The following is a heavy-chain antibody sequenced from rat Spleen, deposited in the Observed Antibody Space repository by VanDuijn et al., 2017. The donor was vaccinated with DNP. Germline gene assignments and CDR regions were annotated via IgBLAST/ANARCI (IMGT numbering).Heavy chain of an antibody. V-gene: IGHV3-1*01. CDR2: ISYSGST. CDR1: GYSITSNY. D-gene: IGHD1-6*01. J-gene: IGHJ2*01. Sequence: EVQLQESGPGLVKPSQSLSLTCSVTGYSITSNYWGWIRKFPGNKMEWIGYISYSGSTGYNPSLKSRISITSDTSKNQFFLQVNSVTTDDTATYYCTRGDILRSFDYWGQGVMVTVSS. CDR3: TRGDILRSFDY.